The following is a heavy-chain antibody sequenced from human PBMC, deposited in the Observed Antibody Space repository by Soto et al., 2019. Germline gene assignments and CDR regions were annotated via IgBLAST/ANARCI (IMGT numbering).Heavy chain of an antibody. CDR1: GYTFTSYG. D-gene: IGHD2-2*01. V-gene: IGHV1-18*04. CDR3: ARNRAYQLLTEFDY. J-gene: IGHJ4*02. Sequence: ASVKVSCKASGYTFTSYGISWVRQAPGQGLEWMGWISAYNGNTNYAQKLQGRVTMTTDTSTSTAYMELRSLRSDDTAVYYCARNRAYQLLTEFDYWGQGTLVTVSS. CDR2: ISAYNGNT.